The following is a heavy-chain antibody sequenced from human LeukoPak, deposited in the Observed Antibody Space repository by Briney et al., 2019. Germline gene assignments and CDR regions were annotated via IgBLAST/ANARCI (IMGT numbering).Heavy chain of an antibody. CDR1: GYTFTSYA. J-gene: IGHJ6*03. CDR2: INAGNGNT. CDR3: ARGRVWSGYYYYMDV. D-gene: IGHD3-3*01. V-gene: IGHV1-3*03. Sequence: ASVKVSCKASGYTFTSYAMHWVRQAPGQRLEWMGWINAGNGNTKYSQEFQGRVTITRDTSASTAYMELSSLRSEDMAVYYCARGRVWSGYYYYMDVWGKGTTVTVSS.